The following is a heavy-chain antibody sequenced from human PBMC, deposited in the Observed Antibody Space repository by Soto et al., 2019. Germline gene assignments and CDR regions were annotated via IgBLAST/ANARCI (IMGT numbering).Heavy chain of an antibody. CDR1: GFPFSNYY. D-gene: IGHD3-10*01. J-gene: IGHJ6*02. Sequence: EVQLLESGGGLVQLGGSLRLSCVASGFPFSNYYMDWVRQAPGKGLEWVAVISGSEDNIHYADSVKGRFTISRDNSMNTLYLQMNSLRADDMAIYYCAKDLHWFAMDVWGQGTTVTVSS. CDR3: AKDLHWFAMDV. CDR2: ISGSEDNI. V-gene: IGHV3-23*01.